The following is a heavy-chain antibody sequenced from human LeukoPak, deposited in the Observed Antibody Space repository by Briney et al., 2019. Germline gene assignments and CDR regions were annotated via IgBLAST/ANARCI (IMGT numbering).Heavy chain of an antibody. D-gene: IGHD2-2*01. V-gene: IGHV1-8*01. J-gene: IGHJ5*02. CDR2: MNPNSGNT. CDR1: GYTFTSYD. CDR3: ATAPPYCSSTSCYLGWFDP. Sequence: GASVKVSCKASGYTFTSYDINWVRRATGQGLEWMGWMNPNSGNTGHAQKFQGRVTMTRNTSISTAYMELSSLRSEDTAVYYCATAPPYCSSTSCYLGWFDPWGQGTLVTVSS.